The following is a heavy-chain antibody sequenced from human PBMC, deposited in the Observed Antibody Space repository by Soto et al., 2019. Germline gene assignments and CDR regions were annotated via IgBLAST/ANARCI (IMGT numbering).Heavy chain of an antibody. CDR2: MNPNSGNT. D-gene: IGHD2-2*01. CDR3: AREGALRGPYCSSTSCLRGPFDY. V-gene: IGHV1-8*01. Sequence: ASVKVSCKASGYTFTSYDINWVRQATGQGLEWMGWMNPNSGNTGYAQKFQGRVTMTRDTSTSTAYMELSSLRSEDTAVYYCAREGALRGPYCSSTSCLRGPFDYWGQGTLVTVAS. J-gene: IGHJ4*02. CDR1: GYTFTSYD.